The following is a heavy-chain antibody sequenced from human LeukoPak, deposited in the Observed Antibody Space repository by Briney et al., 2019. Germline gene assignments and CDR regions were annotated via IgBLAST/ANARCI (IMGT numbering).Heavy chain of an antibody. J-gene: IGHJ4*02. CDR3: ARGYYLDLGSLDY. CDR2: ISYDATTE. D-gene: IGHD3-10*01. Sequence: PGGSLRLSCAASGFHFRTYAMHWLRKAPGKGLEWVSIISYDATTEYYADSVKGRFSVSRDNSENTLFLQMNSLRPEDTAVYFCARGYYLDLGSLDYWGQGALVTVSS. V-gene: IGHV3-30*01. CDR1: GFHFRTYA.